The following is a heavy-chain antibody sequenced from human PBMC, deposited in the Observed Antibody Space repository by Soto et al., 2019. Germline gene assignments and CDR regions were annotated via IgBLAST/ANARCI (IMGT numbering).Heavy chain of an antibody. CDR1: GFTFRNNA. Sequence: PGGSLRLSCAASGFTFRNNAMHWVRQAPGKGLEWVAVIWYDGSKTYYADSVKGRFTISRDISKNTLYLQMNSLRVEDTAVYYSAKDAFYNYFDYWGKGPLVTAPQ. CDR3: AKDAFYNYFDY. D-gene: IGHD4-4*01. CDR2: IWYDGSKT. V-gene: IGHV3-33*06. J-gene: IGHJ4*02.